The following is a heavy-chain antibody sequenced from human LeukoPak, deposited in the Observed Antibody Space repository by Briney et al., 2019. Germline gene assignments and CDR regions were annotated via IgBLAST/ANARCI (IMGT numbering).Heavy chain of an antibody. Sequence: GRSLRLSCAASGFTFSSYAMHWVRQAPGKGLEWVAVISYDGSNKYYADSVKGRFTISRDNSKNTLYLQVNSLRTDDTAVYYCAKEYLDISGWYGGNFYYYGMDVWGQGTPVTVSS. V-gene: IGHV3-30-3*01. CDR2: ISYDGSNK. D-gene: IGHD6-19*01. J-gene: IGHJ6*02. CDR1: GFTFSSYA. CDR3: AKEYLDISGWYGGNFYYYGMDV.